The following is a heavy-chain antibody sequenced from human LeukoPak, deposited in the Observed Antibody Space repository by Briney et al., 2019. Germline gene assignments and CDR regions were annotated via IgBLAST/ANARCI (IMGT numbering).Heavy chain of an antibody. Sequence: SETLSLTCTVSSYSISSGYYWGWIRQPPGTGLEWIGSIYHSGSTFYKPSLKSRVTISIDTSKNQFSLKLNSGTAADTAIYYCARSGNVGSAYSPPDYWGQGTLVTVSS. V-gene: IGHV4-38-2*02. CDR2: IYHSGST. D-gene: IGHD3-22*01. J-gene: IGHJ4*02. CDR1: SYSISSGYY. CDR3: ARSGNVGSAYSPPDY.